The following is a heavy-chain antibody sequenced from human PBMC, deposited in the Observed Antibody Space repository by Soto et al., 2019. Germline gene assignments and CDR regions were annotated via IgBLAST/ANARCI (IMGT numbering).Heavy chain of an antibody. D-gene: IGHD3-3*01. CDR2: IYSGGST. V-gene: IGHV3-66*01. CDR3: ASGVGRYYDFWSGYSHYFDY. CDR1: GFTVSSNY. Sequence: GGSLRLSCAASGFTVSSNYMSWVRQAPGKGLEWVSVIYSGGSTYYADSVKGRFTISRDNSKNTLYLQMNSLRAEDTAVYYCASGVGRYYDFWSGYSHYFDYWGQGTLVTVST. J-gene: IGHJ4*02.